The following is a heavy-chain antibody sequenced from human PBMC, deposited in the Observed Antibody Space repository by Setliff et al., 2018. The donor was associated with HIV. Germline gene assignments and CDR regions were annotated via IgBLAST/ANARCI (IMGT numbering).Heavy chain of an antibody. V-gene: IGHV3-23*01. CDR3: AKDGISGGSFPPYYFDY. CDR2: ISGSGSGT. D-gene: IGHD6-19*01. J-gene: IGHJ4*01. Sequence: PGGSLRLSCAASGFTFNPYAMSWVRQAPGKGLEWVSVISGSGSGTFYAASVKGRFTISRDNSKNTLYLQMNGLRVDDTALYYCAKDGISGGSFPPYYFDYWGHGTLVTVSS. CDR1: GFTFNPYA.